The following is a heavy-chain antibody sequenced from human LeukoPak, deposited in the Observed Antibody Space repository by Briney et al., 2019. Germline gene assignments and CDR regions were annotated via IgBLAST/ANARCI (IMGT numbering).Heavy chain of an antibody. V-gene: IGHV4-34*01. D-gene: IGHD2-2*01. CDR2: INHSGST. CDR3: ARPKGYCSSTSCYLFDY. Sequence: SETLSLTCAVSGDSIRSFYWSWIRQPPGKGLEWIGEINHSGSTNYNPSLKSRVTISVDTSKNQFSLKLSSVTAADTAVYYCARPKGYCSSTSCYLFDYWGQGTLVTVSS. J-gene: IGHJ4*02. CDR1: GDSIRSFY.